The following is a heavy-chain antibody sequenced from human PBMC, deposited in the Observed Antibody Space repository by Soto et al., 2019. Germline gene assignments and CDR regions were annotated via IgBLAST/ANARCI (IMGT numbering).Heavy chain of an antibody. CDR3: ATSRSLGTFFDY. Sequence: PSETLSLTCTVSGGSLSSGDHVWTWIRQHPGKVLEWIGNIYYTGSTYYSPSLSSRVTISVDTSKNQFSLRLSSVTAADTAVYYCATSRSLGTFFDYWGQGTLVTVSS. CDR2: IYYTGST. D-gene: IGHD6-13*01. J-gene: IGHJ4*02. CDR1: GGSLSSGDHV. V-gene: IGHV4-31*03.